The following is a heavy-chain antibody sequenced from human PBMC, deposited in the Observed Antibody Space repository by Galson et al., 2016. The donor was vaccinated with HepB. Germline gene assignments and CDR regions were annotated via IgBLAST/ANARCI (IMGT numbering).Heavy chain of an antibody. Sequence: SLRLSCAASGFTFSIYWMSWVRQAPGKGLEWVANIQQVGSEEYYVDSVKGRFTISKDNAKNSLYLQMNSLRAEDSAVYYCARLKHYGSGSSYYYYGLDVWGQGATVIVSS. CDR3: ARLKHYGSGSSYYYYGLDV. J-gene: IGHJ6*02. CDR2: IQQVGSEE. CDR1: GFTFSIYW. V-gene: IGHV3-7*03. D-gene: IGHD3-10*01.